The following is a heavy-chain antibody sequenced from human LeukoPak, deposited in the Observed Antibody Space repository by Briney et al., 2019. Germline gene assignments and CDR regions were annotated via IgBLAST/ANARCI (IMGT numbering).Heavy chain of an antibody. Sequence: ASVKVSCKASGYTFTSYAMHWVRQAPGQRLEWMGWINAGNGNTKYSQKFQGRVTVTRDTSASTAYMELSSLRSEDTAVYYCARGGSGYCSSTSCYGNWFDPWGQGTLVTVSS. J-gene: IGHJ5*02. CDR2: INAGNGNT. D-gene: IGHD2-2*01. CDR3: ARGGSGYCSSTSCYGNWFDP. CDR1: GYTFTSYA. V-gene: IGHV1-3*01.